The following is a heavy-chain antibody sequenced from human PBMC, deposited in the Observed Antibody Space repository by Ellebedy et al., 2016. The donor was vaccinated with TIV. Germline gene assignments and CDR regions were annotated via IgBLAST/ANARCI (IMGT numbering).Heavy chain of an antibody. V-gene: IGHV3-9*01. J-gene: IGHJ3*02. CDR1: GFTFSSYA. Sequence: SLKISXAASGFTFSSYAMSWVRQAPGKGLEWVSGITWDSDTIGCADSVKGRFSMSRDNAKNSLYLQMNSLRVEDTALYYCASSGVTGLDAFDIWGQGTMVTVSS. D-gene: IGHD5-18*01. CDR3: ASSGVTGLDAFDI. CDR2: ITWDSDTI.